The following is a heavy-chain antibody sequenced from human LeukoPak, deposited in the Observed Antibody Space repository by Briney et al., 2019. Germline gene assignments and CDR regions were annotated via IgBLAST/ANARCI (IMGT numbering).Heavy chain of an antibody. Sequence: GGSLRLSCTASGFTFGDYAMSWFRQAPGKGLEWVGRIKSKTDGGTTDYAAPVKGRFTISRDDSKNTLYLQMNSLKTEDTAVYYCTTDEAEYTMGPFDYWGQGTLVTVSS. CDR3: TTDEAEYTMGPFDY. J-gene: IGHJ4*02. CDR2: IKSKTDGGTT. CDR1: GFTFGDYA. D-gene: IGHD6-6*01. V-gene: IGHV3-15*01.